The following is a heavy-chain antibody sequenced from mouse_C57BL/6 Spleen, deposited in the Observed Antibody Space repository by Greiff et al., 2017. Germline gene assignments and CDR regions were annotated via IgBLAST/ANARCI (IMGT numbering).Heavy chain of an antibody. V-gene: IGHV1-74*01. CDR3: ARDYGSSYGYFDV. J-gene: IGHJ1*03. CDR2: INPNYGTT. D-gene: IGHD1-1*01. CDR1: GYTFTSYW. Sequence: QVQLQQPGAELVKPGASVKVSCKASGYTFTSYWMHWVKQRPGQGLEWIGVINPNYGTTSYNQKFKGKATLTVDQSSSTAYMQLNSLTSEDSAVYYCARDYGSSYGYFDVWGTGTTVTVSS.